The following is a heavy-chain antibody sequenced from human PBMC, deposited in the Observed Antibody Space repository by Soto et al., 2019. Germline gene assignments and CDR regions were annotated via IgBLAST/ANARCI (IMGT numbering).Heavy chain of an antibody. V-gene: IGHV5-51*01. J-gene: IGHJ4*02. D-gene: IGHD6-19*01. CDR1: GYNFTIYW. CDR3: VRPFHPAYSSGWEDY. Sequence: GESLKISCKASGYNFTIYWIGWVLQMPGRGLEWMGIVYPGDSDTRYSPSLQGQVTISVDKSITTAYRQWSSLKASDTAMYCCVRPFHPAYSSGWEDYWGQGTLVTVSS. CDR2: VYPGDSDT.